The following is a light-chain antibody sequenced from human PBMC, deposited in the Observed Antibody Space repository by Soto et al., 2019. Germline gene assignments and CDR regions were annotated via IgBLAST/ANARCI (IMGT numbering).Light chain of an antibody. Sequence: EIVMTQSPATLSLSPGERAALSCRASQSINSEVAWDHQKPGQPTRLLIYGASTRATGVPARFTGSQSGSEFARTISGLQSEHVAVYYCQQGRNLPLLVGQGTRLEI. CDR1: QSINSE. V-gene: IGKV3-15*01. J-gene: IGKJ2*01. CDR2: GAS. CDR3: QQGRNLPLL.